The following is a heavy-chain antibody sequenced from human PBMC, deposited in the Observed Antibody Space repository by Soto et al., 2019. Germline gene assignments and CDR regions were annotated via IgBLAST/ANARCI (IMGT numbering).Heavy chain of an antibody. Sequence: GESLKISCKVSGYNFIKYWITWVRQMPGKGLEWVGRIDPSDSHTFYSPSFQGHVTISVDKSTDTAYLQWSSLEASDTAIYYCARQITTFGVVINAFSVWGQGTMVTVSS. CDR1: GYNFIKYW. V-gene: IGHV5-10-1*01. D-gene: IGHD3-3*01. CDR3: ARQITTFGVVINAFSV. CDR2: IDPSDSHT. J-gene: IGHJ3*01.